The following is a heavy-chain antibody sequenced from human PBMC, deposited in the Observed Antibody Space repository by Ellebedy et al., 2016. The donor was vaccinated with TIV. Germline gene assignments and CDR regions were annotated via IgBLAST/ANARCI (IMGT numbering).Heavy chain of an antibody. Sequence: MPSETLSLTCALSGDSVPSNSATWNSIRQSPSRGLEWLGRSYYRSKWYNENAVSVKSRITINPDTSKNQYPLQLNSVTPEDTAVYYCERHGAREGYNRWGQGTLVTVSS. CDR1: GDSVPSNSAT. CDR2: SYYRSKWYN. V-gene: IGHV6-1*01. J-gene: IGHJ4*02. CDR3: ERHGAREGYNR. D-gene: IGHD5-24*01.